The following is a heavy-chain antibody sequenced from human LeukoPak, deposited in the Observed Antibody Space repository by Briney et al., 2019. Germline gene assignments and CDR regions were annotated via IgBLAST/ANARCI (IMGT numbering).Heavy chain of an antibody. Sequence: SQTLSLTCTVSGGSFSSGDYYWNWIRQHPGKGPEWIGYIYYSGSTYYNPSLNSRVAISVDTSKNQFSLKLDSVTAADTAVYYCARDYSSRLGYFQHWGQGTLVSVSS. J-gene: IGHJ1*01. CDR3: ARDYSSRLGYFQH. CDR1: GGSFSSGDYY. CDR2: IYYSGST. D-gene: IGHD6-13*01. V-gene: IGHV4-31*03.